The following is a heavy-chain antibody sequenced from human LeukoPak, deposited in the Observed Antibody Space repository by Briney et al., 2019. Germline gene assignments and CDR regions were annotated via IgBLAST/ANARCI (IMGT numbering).Heavy chain of an antibody. J-gene: IGHJ6*03. D-gene: IGHD6-6*01. Sequence: SETLSLTCTVSGGSISSSSYYWGWIRQPPGKGLEWIGSTYYSGSTYYNPSLKSRVTISVDTSKNQFSLKLSSVTAADTAVYYCARGASLYYMDVWGKGTTVTVSS. CDR3: ARGASLYYMDV. CDR2: TYYSGST. CDR1: GGSISSSSYY. V-gene: IGHV4-39*07.